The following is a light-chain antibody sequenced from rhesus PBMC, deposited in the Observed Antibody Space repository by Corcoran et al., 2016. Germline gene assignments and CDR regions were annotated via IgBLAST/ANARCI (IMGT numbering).Light chain of an antibody. V-gene: IGKV1-94*01. CDR2: AAP. CDR3: LQDNTTPWT. J-gene: IGKJ1*01. CDR1: QGINKE. Sequence: DIQMTQSPSSLSVSVGDRVTVICRASQGINKELSWYQQKPGKAPTLLFYAAPNLQTGVSSRFSGNGSRTEYTLTISSLQPEDVENYYCLQDNTTPWTFGQGTKVGIK.